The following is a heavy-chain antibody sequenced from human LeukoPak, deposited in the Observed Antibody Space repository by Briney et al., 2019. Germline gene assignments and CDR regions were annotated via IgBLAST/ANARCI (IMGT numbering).Heavy chain of an antibody. D-gene: IGHD6-19*01. CDR1: GFTFSSYG. CDR2: ISTTSSTI. V-gene: IGHV3-48*02. Sequence: GRSLRLSCAASGFTFSSYGMNWVRQAPGKGLEWVSYISTTSSTIYYADSVKGRFTMSRDNAKNSLYLQMDSLRDEDTAVYYCARGKEKWLDHFDYWGQGSLVTVSS. J-gene: IGHJ4*02. CDR3: ARGKEKWLDHFDY.